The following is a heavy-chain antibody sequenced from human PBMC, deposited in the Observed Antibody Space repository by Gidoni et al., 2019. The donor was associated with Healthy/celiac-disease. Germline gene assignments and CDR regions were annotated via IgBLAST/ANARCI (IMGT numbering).Heavy chain of an antibody. Sequence: QVQLVESGGGVVQPGRSLILSCAASGFTFSSYAMHWVRQAPGKGLEWVAVISYDGSNKYYADSVKGRFTSSRDNSKNTLYLQMNSLRAEDTAVYYCARDGTGTTLAHYYYYYMDVWGKGTTVTVSS. V-gene: IGHV3-30-3*01. D-gene: IGHD1-1*01. J-gene: IGHJ6*03. CDR1: GFTFSSYA. CDR3: ARDGTGTTLAHYYYYYMDV. CDR2: ISYDGSNK.